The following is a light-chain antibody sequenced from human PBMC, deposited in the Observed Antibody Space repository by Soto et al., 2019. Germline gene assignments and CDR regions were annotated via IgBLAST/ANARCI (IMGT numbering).Light chain of an antibody. V-gene: IGLV1-40*01. Sequence: QSVLTQPPSVSGAPGQRVTISCTGSSSNNGAGYDVHWYQQLPGTAPKLLIYGNSNRPSGVPDRFSGSKSGTSASLAITGLQAEDEADYYCQSYDGSLSGYVFGTGTKVTVL. CDR1: SSNNGAGYD. J-gene: IGLJ1*01. CDR2: GNS. CDR3: QSYDGSLSGYV.